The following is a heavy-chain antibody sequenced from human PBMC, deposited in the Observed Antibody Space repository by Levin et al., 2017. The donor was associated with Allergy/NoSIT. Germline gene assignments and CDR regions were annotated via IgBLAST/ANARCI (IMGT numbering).Heavy chain of an antibody. J-gene: IGHJ4*02. V-gene: IGHV2-70*11. CDR2: IDWDDDK. CDR3: ARMRSSGWYPDY. D-gene: IGHD6-19*01. Sequence: SGPTLVKPTQTLTLTCTFSGFSLGTSGMCVSWIRPPPGKALEWLARIDWDDDKNYSTSLKTRLTISKDTSKNQVVLTMTNMDPVDTGTYYCARMRSSGWYPDYWGQGTLVTVSS. CDR1: GFSLGTSGMC.